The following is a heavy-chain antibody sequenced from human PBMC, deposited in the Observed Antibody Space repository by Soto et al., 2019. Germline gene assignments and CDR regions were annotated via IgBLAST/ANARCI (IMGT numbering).Heavy chain of an antibody. Sequence: GGSLRLSCAASGFTFSNYAMSWVRQAPGKGLEWVSAISDSGGSTYHADSVKGRFTIFRDNSKNTLYLQMNSLRAEDTAVFYWAKGSTPDWQANPIDSWGQGAMVIVAS. V-gene: IGHV3-23*01. J-gene: IGHJ5*01. CDR3: AKGSTPDWQANPIDS. CDR2: ISDSGGST. CDR1: GFTFSNYA. D-gene: IGHD3-9*01.